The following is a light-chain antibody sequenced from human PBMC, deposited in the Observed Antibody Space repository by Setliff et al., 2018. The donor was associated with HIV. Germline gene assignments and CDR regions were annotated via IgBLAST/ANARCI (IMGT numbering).Light chain of an antibody. Sequence: SYELTQPSSVSVSPGQTAKITCSGDVLANKYARWFQRKPGQAPVLVIYKDTERPSEIPGRFSGSSSGTTVTLTISGAQVEDEADYFCYSAADNLGVFGTGTKVTVL. CDR1: VLANKY. V-gene: IGLV3-27*01. CDR2: KDT. CDR3: YSAADNLGV. J-gene: IGLJ1*01.